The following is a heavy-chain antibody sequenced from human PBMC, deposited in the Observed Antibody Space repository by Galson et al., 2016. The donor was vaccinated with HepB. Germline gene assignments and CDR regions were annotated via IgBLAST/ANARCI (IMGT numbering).Heavy chain of an antibody. CDR3: ARREGSGWPLDY. CDR2: IYHSGST. V-gene: IGHV4-39*01. D-gene: IGHD6-19*01. Sequence: IRQPPGTALEWIGSIYHSGSTDYSPSLKSRVTISLDTSKNQFSLRLSSVTAADTAVYYCARREGSGWPLDYWGQGILVPVSS. J-gene: IGHJ4*02.